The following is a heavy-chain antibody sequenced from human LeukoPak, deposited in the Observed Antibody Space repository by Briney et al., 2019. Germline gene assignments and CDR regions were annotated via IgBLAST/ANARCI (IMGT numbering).Heavy chain of an antibody. V-gene: IGHV3-23*01. CDR2: ISGSGGST. J-gene: IGHJ3*02. CDR3: AKDQWGVGYSYGYDAFDI. D-gene: IGHD5-18*01. Sequence: GGSLRLSCAASGFTFSSYAMSWVRQAPGKWLEWVSAISGSGGSTYYADSVKGRFTISRDNSKNTLYLQMNSLRAEDTAVYYCAKDQWGVGYSYGYDAFDIWGQGTMVTVSS. CDR1: GFTFSSYA.